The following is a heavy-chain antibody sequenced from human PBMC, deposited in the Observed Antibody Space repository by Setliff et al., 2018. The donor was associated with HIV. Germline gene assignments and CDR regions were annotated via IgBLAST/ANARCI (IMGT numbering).Heavy chain of an antibody. D-gene: IGHD3-10*01. CDR1: GYTFSGYY. V-gene: IGHV1-2*04. Sequence: GASVKVSCKASGYTFSGYYIHWVRQAPGQGLEWMGWINPNNGDTKYAQKFQGWVTMTRDTSISTAYMELSRLRSDDTAVYYCAKVGDYGSGSYYNWYFDLWGRGTRVTVSS. CDR3: AKVGDYGSGSYYNWYFDL. J-gene: IGHJ2*01. CDR2: INPNNGDT.